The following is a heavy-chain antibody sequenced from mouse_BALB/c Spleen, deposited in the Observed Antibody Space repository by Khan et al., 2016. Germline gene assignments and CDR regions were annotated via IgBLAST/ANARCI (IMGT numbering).Heavy chain of an antibody. J-gene: IGHJ2*01. CDR1: GDSLTSGF. D-gene: IGHD2-12*01. CDR3: ATYDSYYFDY. CDR2: ISYCGST. Sequence: EVKLLESGPSLVKPSQTLSLTCSVTGDSLTSGFWNWIRKFQGNKLEYMGYISYCGSTYYNPFLDSRISITRDTSKNQYYLQLNSVTTTDTATYYCATYDSYYFDYWGQGTTLPVSS. V-gene: IGHV3-8*02.